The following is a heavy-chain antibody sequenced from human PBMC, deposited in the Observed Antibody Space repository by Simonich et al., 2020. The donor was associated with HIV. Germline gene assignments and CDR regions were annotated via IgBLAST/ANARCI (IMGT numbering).Heavy chain of an antibody. CDR1: GFTFSSYA. D-gene: IGHD4-4*01. V-gene: IGHV3-23*01. Sequence: EVQLLESGGGLEPPGGSLRLSCAASGFTFSSYAMSWVRQGPGEGLGWVSAISGSGVSTYYADSGKGRVTISRDNSKNTLYLQMNSLRAEDTAVYYCAKEHDSSYWYFDLWGRGTLVTVSS. J-gene: IGHJ2*01. CDR3: AKEHDSSYWYFDL. CDR2: ISGSGVST.